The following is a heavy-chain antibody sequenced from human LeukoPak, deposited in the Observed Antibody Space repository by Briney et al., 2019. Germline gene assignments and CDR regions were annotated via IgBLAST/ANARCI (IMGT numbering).Heavy chain of an antibody. CDR3: ARARNCSSGTCYKDY. CDR1: GLTFSGYW. Sequence: GGSLRLSCAASGLTFSGYWMHWVRQAPGKGLVWVSRINGDGSSTSYADSVKGRFTISRDNAKKTLYLQMNSLGAEDTAVYYCARARNCSSGTCYKDYWGQGTLVTVSS. J-gene: IGHJ4*02. V-gene: IGHV3-74*01. CDR2: INGDGSST. D-gene: IGHD2-15*01.